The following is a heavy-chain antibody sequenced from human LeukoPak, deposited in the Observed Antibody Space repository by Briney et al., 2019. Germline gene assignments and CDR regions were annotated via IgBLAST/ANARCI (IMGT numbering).Heavy chain of an antibody. CDR1: GFTLSSYA. J-gene: IGHJ4*02. CDR2: ISYDGSNK. Sequence: GRSLRLSCAASGFTLSSYAMHWVRQAPGKGLEWVAVISYDGSNKYYADSVKGRFTISRDNSKNTLYLQMNSLRAEDTAVYYCARGDSIDYWGQGTLVTVSS. CDR3: ARGDSIDY. V-gene: IGHV3-30-3*01.